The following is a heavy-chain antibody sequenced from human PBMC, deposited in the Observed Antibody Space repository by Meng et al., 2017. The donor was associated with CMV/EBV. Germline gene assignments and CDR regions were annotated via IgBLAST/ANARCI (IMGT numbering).Heavy chain of an antibody. CDR3: AKDRNYGPVSDYYYYGMDV. CDR2: ISSSGSYI. J-gene: IGHJ6*02. Sequence: GGSLRLSCAASGFTFSSYSMNWVRQAPGKGLEWVSSISSSGSYIYYADSVKGRFTISRDNAKNSLYLQMNSLRAEDTAVYYCAKDRNYGPVSDYYYYGMDVWGQGTTVTVSS. CDR1: GFTFSSYS. V-gene: IGHV3-21*01. D-gene: IGHD4-17*01.